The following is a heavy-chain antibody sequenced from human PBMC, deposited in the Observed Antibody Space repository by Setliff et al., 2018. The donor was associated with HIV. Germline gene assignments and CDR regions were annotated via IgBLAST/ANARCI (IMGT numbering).Heavy chain of an antibody. V-gene: IGHV3-30*02. CDR3: AKDLYASGWNGMGY. CDR1: GFTFSSYG. J-gene: IGHJ4*02. CDR2: IRYDGSNK. Sequence: GGSLRLSCAASGFTFSSYGMHWVRQAPGKGLEWVAFIRYDGSNKYYADSVKGRFTISRDNSKNTLYLQMNSLRAEDTAVYYCAKDLYASGWNGMGYWGQGTLVTVSS. D-gene: IGHD6-19*01.